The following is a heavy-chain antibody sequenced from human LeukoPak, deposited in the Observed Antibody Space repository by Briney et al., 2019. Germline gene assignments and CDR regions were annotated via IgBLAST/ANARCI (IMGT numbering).Heavy chain of an antibody. Sequence: PSDTVSLTCNVSGGSISGSRRYWGWVRQPPGGGLEWIGSIRYIGTTYYNPSLQSRLTISVDNSQNQFSLKLKSVTAADTSMYYCTRQLSWASDTGASWGQGTLDTVSS. CDR1: GGSISGSRRY. CDR2: IRYIGTT. CDR3: TRQLSWASDTGAS. J-gene: IGHJ1*01. V-gene: IGHV4-39*01. D-gene: IGHD6-13*01.